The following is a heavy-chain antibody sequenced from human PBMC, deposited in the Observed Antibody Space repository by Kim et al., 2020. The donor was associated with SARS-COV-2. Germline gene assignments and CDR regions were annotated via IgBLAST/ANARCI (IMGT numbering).Heavy chain of an antibody. J-gene: IGHJ6*02. CDR1: GFTFGDYA. CDR2: ISWNSGNT. Sequence: GGSLRLSCAASGFTFGDYAMHWVRQAPGKGLEWVSGISWNSGNTGYADSVKGRFTISRDNAKNSLYMHMDSLRAEDTALYSCAQGRGYYYYFDMDVWGQGTTVTVS. V-gene: IGHV3-9*01. CDR3: AQGRGYYYYFDMDV.